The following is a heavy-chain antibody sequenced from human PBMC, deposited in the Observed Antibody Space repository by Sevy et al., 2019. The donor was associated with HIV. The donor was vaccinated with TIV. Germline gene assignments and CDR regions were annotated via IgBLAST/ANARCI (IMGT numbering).Heavy chain of an antibody. CDR2: ISSSSSYI. D-gene: IGHD3-22*01. Sequence: GGSLRLSCAASGFTFSSYSMNWVRQAPGKGLEWVSSISSSSSYIYYADSVKGRFTISRDNAKNSLYPQMNSLRVEDTAVYYCARGLISSGYNYFDYWGQGTLVTVSS. CDR1: GFTFSSYS. V-gene: IGHV3-21*01. J-gene: IGHJ4*02. CDR3: ARGLISSGYNYFDY.